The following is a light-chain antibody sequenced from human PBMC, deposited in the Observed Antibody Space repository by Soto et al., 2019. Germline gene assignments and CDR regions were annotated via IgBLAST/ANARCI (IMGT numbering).Light chain of an antibody. V-gene: IGKV3-15*01. CDR1: QSVYSN. CDR2: GAT. J-gene: IGKJ2*01. Sequence: IVMTQSPATLSVSPGERATLSCRASQSVYSNLAWYQQQPGQAPRLLIFGATTRAAGIPARFSGSGSGTEFPLTISSLQSEDFAVYYCQQYKDWPPMYTFGQGTKLEIK. CDR3: QQYKDWPPMYT.